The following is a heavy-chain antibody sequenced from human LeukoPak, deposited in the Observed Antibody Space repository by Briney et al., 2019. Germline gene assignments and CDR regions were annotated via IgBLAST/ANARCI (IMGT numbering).Heavy chain of an antibody. CDR3: ARECSGGSCYPDGAFDI. CDR2: IYYSGST. CDR1: GGSISSYY. J-gene: IGHJ3*02. Sequence: PSETLSLTCTVSGGSISSYYWSWIRQPPGKGLEWIGYIYYSGSTNYNPSLKSRVTTSVDTSKNQFSLKLSSVTAADTTVYYCARECSGGSCYPDGAFDIWGQGTMVTVSS. V-gene: IGHV4-59*01. D-gene: IGHD2-15*01.